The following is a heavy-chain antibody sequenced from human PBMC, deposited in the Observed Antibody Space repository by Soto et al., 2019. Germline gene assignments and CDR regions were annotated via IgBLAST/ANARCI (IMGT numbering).Heavy chain of an antibody. CDR1: GYSFTGYV. CDR3: ARGVENIVVVLDVFGYYGMDV. D-gene: IGHD2-2*01. J-gene: IGHJ6*02. CDR2: INAGNGNT. Sequence: ASVKVSCKASGYSFTGYVIYWVRQAPGQRLEWMGWINAGNGNTKYSQKFQGRVTITSDTSASTAYMELSSLRSEDTAVYFCARGVENIVVVLDVFGYYGMDVWGQGTTVTVSS. V-gene: IGHV1-3*01.